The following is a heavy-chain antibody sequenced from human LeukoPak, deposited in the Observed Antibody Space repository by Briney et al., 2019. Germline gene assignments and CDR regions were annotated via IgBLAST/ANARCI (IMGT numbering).Heavy chain of an antibody. CDR1: GYTFTGYY. CDR2: INPNSGGT. Sequence: GASVKVPRKASGYTFTGYYMHWVRQAPGQGLEWMGRINPNSGGTNYAQKFQGRVTMTRDTSISTAYMELSRLRSDDTAVYYCAREGWWVRGVIIPFDYWGQGTLVTVSS. D-gene: IGHD3-10*01. CDR3: AREGWWVRGVIIPFDY. J-gene: IGHJ4*02. V-gene: IGHV1-2*06.